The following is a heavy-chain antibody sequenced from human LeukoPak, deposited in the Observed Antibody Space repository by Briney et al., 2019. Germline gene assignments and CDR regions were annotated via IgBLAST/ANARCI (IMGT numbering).Heavy chain of an antibody. V-gene: IGHV3-48*03. D-gene: IGHD2-21*02. CDR2: ISASGTLT. J-gene: IGHJ4*02. CDR1: GFSFSSYE. CDR3: ARDGLRRPPTPYCGGDCPLDY. Sequence: GGSLRLSCAASGFSFSSYEMNWVRQAPGKGLEWISYISASGTLTHYADSVEGRFTISRDNAKNSLFLQMNSLRGEDTAVYYCARDGLRRPPTPYCGGDCPLDYWGQGTLVSVSS.